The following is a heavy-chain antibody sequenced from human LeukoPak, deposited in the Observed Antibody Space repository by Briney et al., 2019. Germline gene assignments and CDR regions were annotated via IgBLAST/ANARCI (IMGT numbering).Heavy chain of an antibody. Sequence: PGRSLRLSCAASGFTFDDYAMHWVRQAPGKGLEWVSGISWNSGSIGYADSVKGRFTISRDNAKNSLYLQMNSLRAEDMALYYCAKDNHPIAVGVMDYWGQGTLVTVSS. V-gene: IGHV3-9*03. CDR1: GFTFDDYA. J-gene: IGHJ4*02. CDR2: ISWNSGSI. D-gene: IGHD6-19*01. CDR3: AKDNHPIAVGVMDY.